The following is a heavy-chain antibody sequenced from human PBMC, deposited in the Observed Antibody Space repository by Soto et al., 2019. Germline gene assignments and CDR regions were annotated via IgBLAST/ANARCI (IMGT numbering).Heavy chain of an antibody. CDR3: AKSRWLPRGDAFDI. CDR2: ISWNSGSI. Sequence: EVQLVESGGGLVQPGRSLRLSCAASGFTFDDYAMHWVRQAPGKGLEWVSGISWNSGSIGYADSVKGRFTISRDNAKNSLYLQMNSLRAEDTALYYCAKSRWLPRGDAFDIWGQGTMVTVSS. V-gene: IGHV3-9*01. D-gene: IGHD5-12*01. J-gene: IGHJ3*02. CDR1: GFTFDDYA.